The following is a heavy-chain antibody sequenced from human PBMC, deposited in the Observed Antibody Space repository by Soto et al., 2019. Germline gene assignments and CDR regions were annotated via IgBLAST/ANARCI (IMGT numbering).Heavy chain of an antibody. CDR2: INHSGSN. V-gene: IGHV4-34*01. CDR3: ARGPWITNFGVVTHDHRNS. CDR1: GGSFSGYY. J-gene: IGHJ4*02. Sequence: QVQLQQWGAGLLKPSETLSLTCAVYGGSFSGYYWSWIRQPPGKGLEWIGEINHSGSNNYNPSLKGRVTISVVSAKNQRSLELCSVTAADTAVYYCARGPWITNFGVVTHDHRNSWGQGTLVTVSS. D-gene: IGHD3-3*01.